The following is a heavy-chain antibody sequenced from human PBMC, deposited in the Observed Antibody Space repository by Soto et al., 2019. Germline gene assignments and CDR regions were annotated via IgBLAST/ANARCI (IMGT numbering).Heavy chain of an antibody. CDR1: GFPLSSYW. V-gene: IGHV3-7*01. D-gene: IGHD6-19*01. Sequence: GGSLRLSCVASGFPLSSYWMSWVRQAPGKGLEWVANIKQGGSKKYYVDSVKGRFTISRDNAKNSLYLQMNSLRVEDTAVYYCARDPRDGGWDEDYWGQGTLVTVSS. J-gene: IGHJ4*02. CDR2: IKQGGSKK. CDR3: ARDPRDGGWDEDY.